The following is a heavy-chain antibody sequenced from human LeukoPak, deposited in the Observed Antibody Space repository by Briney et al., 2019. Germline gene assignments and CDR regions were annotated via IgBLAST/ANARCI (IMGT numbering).Heavy chain of an antibody. CDR1: GFTFSSHA. Sequence: GGSLRLSCAASGFTFSSHAMNWVRQAPGKGLEWVSAITGSGGSTCYADSVKGRFTISRDNSKNTLYLQMNSLRAEDTAIYYCAKDKWEDWGQGTLVTVSS. J-gene: IGHJ4*02. CDR3: AKDKWED. V-gene: IGHV3-23*01. CDR2: ITGSGGST. D-gene: IGHD1-26*01.